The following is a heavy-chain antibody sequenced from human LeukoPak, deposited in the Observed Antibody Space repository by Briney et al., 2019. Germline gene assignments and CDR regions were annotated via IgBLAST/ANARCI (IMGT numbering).Heavy chain of an antibody. CDR1: GYTFTGYY. CDR2: INPNSGGT. J-gene: IGHJ4*02. V-gene: IGHV1-2*02. D-gene: IGHD1-26*01. Sequence: ASVKVSCKASGYTFTGYYMHWVRQAPGHGLEWMGWINPNSGGTNYAQKFQGRVTMTRDTSISTAYMELSRLRSDDTAVYYCARDPDGATNGGFDYWGQGTLVTVSS. CDR3: ARDPDGATNGGFDY.